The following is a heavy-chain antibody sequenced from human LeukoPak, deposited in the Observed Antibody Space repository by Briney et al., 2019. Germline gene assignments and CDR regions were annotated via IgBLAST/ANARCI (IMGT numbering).Heavy chain of an antibody. CDR1: GFTFSSYG. CDR2: IRCDGSNK. Sequence: GGSLRLSCAASGFTFSSYGMHWVRQAPGKGLEWVAFIRCDGSNKYYADSVKGRFTISRDNSKNTLYLQMNSLRAEDTAVYYCATSVEMATSFDYWGQGTLVTVSS. V-gene: IGHV3-30*02. CDR3: ATSVEMATSFDY. J-gene: IGHJ4*02. D-gene: IGHD5-24*01.